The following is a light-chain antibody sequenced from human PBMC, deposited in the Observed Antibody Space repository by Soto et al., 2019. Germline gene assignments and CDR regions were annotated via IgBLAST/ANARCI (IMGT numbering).Light chain of an antibody. CDR3: QSYDSSLTTFV. Sequence: QSVLTQPPSVSGAPGQRVAISCTGSSSNIGAEYDVHWYQQLPGTAPKRLIYGDNNRPSGVPDRFSGSKSGTSASLAITGFQPEDEADYYCQSYDSSLTTFVFGTGTKVTVL. J-gene: IGLJ1*01. V-gene: IGLV1-40*01. CDR2: GDN. CDR1: SSNIGAEYD.